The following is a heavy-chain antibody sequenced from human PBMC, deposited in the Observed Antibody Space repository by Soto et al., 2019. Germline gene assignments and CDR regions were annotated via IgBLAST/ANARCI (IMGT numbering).Heavy chain of an antibody. CDR1: GYTFTSYA. V-gene: IGHV1-3*01. CDR2: INADNGNT. J-gene: IGHJ4*02. CDR3: ARPGAWRGNFDY. Sequence: ASVKVSCKASGYTFTSYAMHWVRQAPGQGLEWMGWINADNGNTKYSQKFQGRVTITRNTSMSTAYMELSSLRSEDTAVYYCARPGAWRGNFDYWGQGTLVTVSS.